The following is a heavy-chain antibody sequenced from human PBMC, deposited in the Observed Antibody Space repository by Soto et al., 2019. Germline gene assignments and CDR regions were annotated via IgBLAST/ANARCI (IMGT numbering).Heavy chain of an antibody. CDR3: TTVLSFDLPLKFRGFGDAFDI. CDR2: IKSKTDGGTT. CDR1: GFTFSNAW. D-gene: IGHD3-10*01. J-gene: IGHJ3*02. V-gene: IGHV3-15*07. Sequence: EVQLVESGGGLVKPGGSLRLSCAASGFTFSNAWMNWVRQAPGKGLEWVGRIKSKTDGGTTDYAAPVKGRFTISRDDSKETLYLQMNSLKTEDTAVYYSTTVLSFDLPLKFRGFGDAFDILGQGTMVTVSS.